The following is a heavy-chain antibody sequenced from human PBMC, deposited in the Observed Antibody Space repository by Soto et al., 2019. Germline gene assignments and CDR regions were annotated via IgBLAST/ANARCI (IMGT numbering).Heavy chain of an antibody. CDR1: GFTFSSYS. J-gene: IGHJ4*02. D-gene: IGHD2-2*01. Sequence: GGSLRLSCAASGFTFSSYSMNWVRQAPGKGLEWVSSISSSSSYIYYADSVKGRFTISRDNAKNSLYLQMNSLRAEDTAVYYCARGNCSSTSCYGGPGPFDYWGQGTLVTVSS. V-gene: IGHV3-21*01. CDR3: ARGNCSSTSCYGGPGPFDY. CDR2: ISSSSSYI.